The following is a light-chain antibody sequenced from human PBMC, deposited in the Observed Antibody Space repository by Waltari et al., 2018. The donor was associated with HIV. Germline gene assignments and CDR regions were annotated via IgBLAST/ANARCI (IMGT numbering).Light chain of an antibody. CDR2: EVN. CDR1: SSDVGGYEY. V-gene: IGLV2-8*01. Sequence: QSALTQPPSASGSLGQSVTISCTGTSSDVGGYEYVSWYQQHPDKAPKLIIYEVNKRPSGVPDRVSGAKSDNTACLTVAGLQDDDEAHYYCASYGDTNRVLFGGGTRVTVL. CDR3: ASYGDTNRVL. J-gene: IGLJ6*01.